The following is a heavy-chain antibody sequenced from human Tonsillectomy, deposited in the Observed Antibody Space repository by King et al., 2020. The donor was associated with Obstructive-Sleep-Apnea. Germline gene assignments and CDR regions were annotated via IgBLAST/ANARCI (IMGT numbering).Heavy chain of an antibody. V-gene: IGHV4-39*07. CDR2: VHYSGST. CDR1: SGSLSSSSDY. J-gene: IGHJ4*02. Sequence: QLQESGPGLVKASETLSLTCTVSSGSLSSSSDYWGWIRQPPGKGLEWIGCVHYSGSTYYNPSLNSRVTMSLDTSTNEFSLTVNSVTAAATAVYYCVINMNKYGYGGPFDYWGQGTLVTVSS. CDR3: VINMNKYGYGGPFDY. D-gene: IGHD5-18*01.